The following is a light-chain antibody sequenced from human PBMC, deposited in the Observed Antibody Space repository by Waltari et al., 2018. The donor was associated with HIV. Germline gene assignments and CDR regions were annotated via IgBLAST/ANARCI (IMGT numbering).Light chain of an antibody. V-gene: IGLV2-8*01. CDR3: SSYAGSSTWV. Sequence: QSALTQPPSASGSPGQSVTISCTGISSDAGDDNYVSWYQQSTGKAPTFIIYEVNQRPSGVPDRFSGSKSGNTASLTVSGLQADDEADYYCSSYAGSSTWVFGGGTKLTVL. CDR1: SSDAGDDNY. CDR2: EVN. J-gene: IGLJ3*02.